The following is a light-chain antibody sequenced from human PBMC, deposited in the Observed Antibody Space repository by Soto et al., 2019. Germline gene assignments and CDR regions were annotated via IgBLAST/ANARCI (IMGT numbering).Light chain of an antibody. Sequence: QSALTQPASVSGSPGQSIKISCTGTNSDVGGYKYVSWYQQYPGQAPKVIIYEVTYRPSGVSARFSGSKSGTTASLTISDLQTEDEADYYCSSFTNSNTWMFGGGTQLTVL. CDR1: NSDVGGYKY. V-gene: IGLV2-14*01. J-gene: IGLJ7*01. CDR2: EVT. CDR3: SSFTNSNTWM.